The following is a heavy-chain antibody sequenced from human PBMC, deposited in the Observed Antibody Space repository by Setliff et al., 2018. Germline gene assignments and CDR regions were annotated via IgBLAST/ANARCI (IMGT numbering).Heavy chain of an antibody. D-gene: IGHD1-1*01. CDR3: ARDGTRNANDY. V-gene: IGHV3-7*01. CDR2: IKQDGSEK. Sequence: GVLRLSCAASGFTFSRYWMSWVRQAPGKGLEWVANIKQDGSEKYYVDSVKGRFTISRDNAKNSLYLQMNSLRAEDTAVYYCARDGTRNANDYWGQGTLVTVSS. J-gene: IGHJ4*02. CDR1: GFTFSRYW.